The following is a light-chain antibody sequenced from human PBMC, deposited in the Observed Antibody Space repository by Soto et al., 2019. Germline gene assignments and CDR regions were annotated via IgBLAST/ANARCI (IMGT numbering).Light chain of an antibody. CDR3: QQRSDCPST. V-gene: IGKV3-11*01. Sequence: EIVLTQSPATLSLSPGERATLSCRASQSVSSYLAWYQQKPGQAPRLLIYDASNRATGIPARFSGSGSGTAFSLTISSLEPDDFAVYYCQQRSDCPSTFGGGTKVQI. CDR2: DAS. CDR1: QSVSSY. J-gene: IGKJ4*01.